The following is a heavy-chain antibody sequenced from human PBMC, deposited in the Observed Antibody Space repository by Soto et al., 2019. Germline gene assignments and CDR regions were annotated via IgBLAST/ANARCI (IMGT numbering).Heavy chain of an antibody. V-gene: IGHV1-18*01. Sequence: GASVKVSCKASGYTFTSYGISWVRQAPGQGLEWMGWISAYNGNTNYAQKLQGRDTMTTDTSTSTAYMELRSLRSDDTAVYYCARDHGGYCSSTSCYAFDYWGQGTLVTVSS. J-gene: IGHJ4*02. CDR3: ARDHGGYCSSTSCYAFDY. CDR1: GYTFTSYG. D-gene: IGHD2-2*01. CDR2: ISAYNGNT.